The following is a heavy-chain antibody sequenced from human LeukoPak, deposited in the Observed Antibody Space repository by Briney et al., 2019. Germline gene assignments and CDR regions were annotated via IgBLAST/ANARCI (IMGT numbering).Heavy chain of an antibody. CDR3: ARRAVAGDSDWFDP. Sequence: SETLSLTCAVSGYSISSGYYWGWIRQPPGKGLEWIGSIYHSGSTYYNPSLKSRVTISVDTSKNQFSLKLSSVTAADTAVYYCARRAVAGDSDWFDPWGQGTLVTLSS. J-gene: IGHJ5*02. V-gene: IGHV4-38-2*01. D-gene: IGHD6-19*01. CDR2: IYHSGST. CDR1: GYSISSGYY.